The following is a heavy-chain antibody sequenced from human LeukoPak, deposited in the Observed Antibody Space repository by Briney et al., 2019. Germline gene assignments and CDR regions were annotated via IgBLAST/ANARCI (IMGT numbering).Heavy chain of an antibody. CDR2: INSDGSGT. D-gene: IGHD6-19*01. J-gene: IGHJ4*02. CDR1: GFTFSSYW. V-gene: IGHV3-74*01. CDR3: AIVIAVAGPATFY. Sequence: GGSLRLSFAASGFTFSSYWMHWVRQAPGKGLVWVSRINSDGSGTSYADSVKGRLTISRDNAKNTLYLQMNSLRAEDTALYYCAIVIAVAGPATFYWGQGTLATVSS.